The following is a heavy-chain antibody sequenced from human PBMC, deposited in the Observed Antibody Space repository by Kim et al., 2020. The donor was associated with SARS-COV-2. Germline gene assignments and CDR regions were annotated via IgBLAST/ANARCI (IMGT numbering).Heavy chain of an antibody. CDR1: GGSISSGSYY. J-gene: IGHJ4*02. CDR3: ARVTGPGGSGSYSRRHSPRENYFDY. D-gene: IGHD3-10*01. CDR2: IYTSGST. V-gene: IGHV4-61*02. Sequence: SETLSLTCTVSGGSISSGSYYWSWIRQPAGKGLEWIGRIYTSGSTNYNPSLKSRVTISVDTSKNQFSLKLSSVTAADTAVHYCARVTGPGGSGSYSRRHSPRENYFDYWGQGTLVTVSS.